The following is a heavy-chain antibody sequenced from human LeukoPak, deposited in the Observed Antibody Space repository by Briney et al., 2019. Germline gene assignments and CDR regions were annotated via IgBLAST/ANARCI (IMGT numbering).Heavy chain of an antibody. D-gene: IGHD3-16*01. J-gene: IGHJ4*02. Sequence: PSETLSLTCAVYGGSFSGYYWSWIRQPPGKGLEWIGEINHSGSTNYNPSLKSRVTISVDTSKNQFSLKLSSVTDADTAVYYCASRKVWADSEFDYWGQGTLVTVSS. CDR3: ASRKVWADSEFDY. CDR2: INHSGST. V-gene: IGHV4-34*01. CDR1: GGSFSGYY.